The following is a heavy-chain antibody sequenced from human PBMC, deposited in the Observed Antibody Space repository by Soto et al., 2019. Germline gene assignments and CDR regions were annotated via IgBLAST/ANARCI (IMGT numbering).Heavy chain of an antibody. Sequence: GGPLRLLYAASGFTFSGYAMRLVRPAPGKGLEWVSAISGSGCSTYYADSVKGRFTISRDNSKNTLYLQMTSLRAEDTAVYYCAKARRAIVLRFLEWFNDAFDFWGQGTMVTVSS. D-gene: IGHD3-3*01. CDR2: ISGSGCST. CDR1: GFTFSGYA. J-gene: IGHJ3*01. CDR3: AKARRAIVLRFLEWFNDAFDF. V-gene: IGHV3-23*01.